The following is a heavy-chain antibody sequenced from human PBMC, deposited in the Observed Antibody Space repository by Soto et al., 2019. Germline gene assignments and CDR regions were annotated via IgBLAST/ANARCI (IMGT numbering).Heavy chain of an antibody. Sequence: QVQLVESGGGVVQPGRSLRLSCAASGFTFSSCGMHWVRQTPGKGLEWVAVIWGDGSNKYYIDSVKGRFTISRDNSKNTLYLQMNSLRVEDTAVYYCARQLHSGRYLDRIDYWGQGTLVTVSS. V-gene: IGHV3-33*01. J-gene: IGHJ4*02. CDR2: IWGDGSNK. D-gene: IGHD1-26*01. CDR1: GFTFSSCG. CDR3: ARQLHSGRYLDRIDY.